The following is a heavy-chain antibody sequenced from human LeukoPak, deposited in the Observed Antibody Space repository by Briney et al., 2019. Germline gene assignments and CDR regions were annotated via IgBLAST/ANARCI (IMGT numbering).Heavy chain of an antibody. J-gene: IGHJ4*02. V-gene: IGHV3-23*01. CDR1: GFAFSSYA. CDR2: ISGSGGST. CDR3: AKGGGYGSGSYYIPIY. D-gene: IGHD3-10*01. Sequence: PGGSLRLSCAASGFAFSSYAMSWVRQAPGKGLEWVSAISGSGGSTYYADSVKGRFTISRDNSKNTLYLQMNSLRAEDTAVYYCAKGGGYGSGSYYIPIYWGQGTLVTVSS.